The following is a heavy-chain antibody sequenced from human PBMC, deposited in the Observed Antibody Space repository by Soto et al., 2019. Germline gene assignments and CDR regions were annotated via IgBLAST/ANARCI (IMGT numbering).Heavy chain of an antibody. Sequence: PGGSLRLSCAASGFPFSIYGMHLVRQSPGKGLEWVAVISYDGSNKYYADSVKGRFTISRDNSRNTLYLQMNSLRAEDTAVYYCAKGLTCSSNSCPMAYWGQGTLVTVSS. V-gene: IGHV3-30*18. J-gene: IGHJ4*02. CDR1: GFPFSIYG. CDR2: ISYDGSNK. D-gene: IGHD2-2*01. CDR3: AKGLTCSSNSCPMAY.